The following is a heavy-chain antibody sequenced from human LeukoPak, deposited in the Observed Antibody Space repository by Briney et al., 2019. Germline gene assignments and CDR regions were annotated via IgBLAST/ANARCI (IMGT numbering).Heavy chain of an antibody. V-gene: IGHV1-8*01. CDR1: GYTFTSYD. J-gene: IGHJ4*02. CDR3: ARVRDYGDFDYFDY. Sequence: ASVKVSCKASGYTFTSYDINWVRQATGQGLEWMGWMNPNSGNTGYAQKFQGRVTMTRSTSISTAYMELSSLRSEDTAVYYCARVRDYGDFDYFDYWGQGTLVTVSS. D-gene: IGHD4-17*01. CDR2: MNPNSGNT.